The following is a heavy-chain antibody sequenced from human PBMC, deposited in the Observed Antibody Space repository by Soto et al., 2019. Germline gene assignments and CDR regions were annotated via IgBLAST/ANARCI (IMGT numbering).Heavy chain of an antibody. D-gene: IGHD5-18*01. J-gene: IGHJ4*02. V-gene: IGHV4-34*01. CDR3: VRDEIQIWSYVGTFEY. CDR2: INHSGST. CDR1: GGSFSGYY. Sequence: SETLSLTCAVYGGSFSGYYWTWIRQPPGTGLEWIGEINHSGSTNYNPSLKSRVTISVDTSKNQFSLKLTSVTAADTAVYYCVRDEIQIWSYVGTFEYWGQGTLVTVSS.